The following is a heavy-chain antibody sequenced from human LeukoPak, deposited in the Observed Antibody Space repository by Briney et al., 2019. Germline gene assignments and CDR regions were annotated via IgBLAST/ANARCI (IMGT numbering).Heavy chain of an antibody. V-gene: IGHV4-39*01. CDR2: IYYSRST. D-gene: IGHD2-2*01. J-gene: IGHJ5*02. CDR1: GGSSSSSRYY. CDR3: ARHPYQLLSLSWFDP. Sequence: SETLSLTCTLSGGSSSSSRYYWGWIRHPPGGGLEWIGSIYYSRSTYYNPSLKSPVSISVDMSKNQFSLNLSSVTATDTAVSYCARHPYQLLSLSWFDPWGQGTLVTVSS.